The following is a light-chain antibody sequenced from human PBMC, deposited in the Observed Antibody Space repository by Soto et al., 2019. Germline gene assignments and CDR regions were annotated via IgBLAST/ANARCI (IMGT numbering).Light chain of an antibody. J-gene: IGKJ4*01. V-gene: IGKV3D-15*01. CDR2: DVS. CDR3: QQYNNWPLT. CDR1: QSVSSN. Sequence: EIVMTQSPATLSVSPGERATLSCWASQSVSSNLAWYQQKPGQAPRLLIYDVSTRATGIPTRFSGSGSGTEFTLTIGSLQSEDFAAYYCQQYNNWPLTFGGGTKVDI.